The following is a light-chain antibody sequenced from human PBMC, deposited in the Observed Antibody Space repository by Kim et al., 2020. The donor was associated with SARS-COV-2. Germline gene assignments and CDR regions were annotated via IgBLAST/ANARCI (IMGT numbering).Light chain of an antibody. CDR2: AAS. CDR1: QGITNS. Sequence: GDRVTITCRARQGITNSLAWYQQKPGKVPQLLIYAASALQSGVPSRFSGSGSGTDFTLTISSLQSEAVATYYCQNYNSALWTFGQGTKV. CDR3: QNYNSALWT. J-gene: IGKJ1*01. V-gene: IGKV1-27*01.